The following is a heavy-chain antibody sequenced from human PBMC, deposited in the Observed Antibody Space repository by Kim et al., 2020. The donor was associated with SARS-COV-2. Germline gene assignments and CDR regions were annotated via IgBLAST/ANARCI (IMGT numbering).Heavy chain of an antibody. CDR3: SGGYYYYGMDV. CDR2: IDPSDSYT. J-gene: IGHJ6*02. CDR1: GYSFTSYW. Sequence: GESLKISCKGSGYSFTSYWISWVRQMPGKGLEWMGRIDPSDSYTNYSPSFQGHVTISADKSISTAYLQWSSLKASDTAMYHCSGGYYYYGMDVWGQGTTVTVSS. D-gene: IGHD3-10*01. V-gene: IGHV5-10-1*01.